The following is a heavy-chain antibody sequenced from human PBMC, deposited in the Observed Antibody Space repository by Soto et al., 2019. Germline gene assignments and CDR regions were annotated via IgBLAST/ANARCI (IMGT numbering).Heavy chain of an antibody. D-gene: IGHD5-12*01. CDR1: GFIFRGYA. J-gene: IGHJ4*02. CDR2: ISYDGNTK. CDR3: AKETSAYEIDY. V-gene: IGHV3-30-3*01. Sequence: QVQLVETGGGVVQPGRSLRLSCAASGFIFRGYAMHWVRQAPGKGLERVAVISYDGNTKYYADSVKGRFTVSRDNSKNTLYVQMNNLSAEDTAMYYCAKETSAYEIDYWGQGTLVNVSS.